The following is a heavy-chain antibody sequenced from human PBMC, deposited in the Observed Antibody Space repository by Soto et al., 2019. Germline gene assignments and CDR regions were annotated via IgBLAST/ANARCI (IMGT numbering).Heavy chain of an antibody. CDR2: TYYRSKWYN. Sequence: SQTLSLTCAISGDSVSSNSAAWNWIRQSPSRGLEWLGRTYYRSKWYNDYAVSVKSRITINPDTSKNQFSLQLNSVTPEDTAVYYCARDDGYCSGGSCPISAVIFDHWGQGTLVTVSS. CDR1: GDSVSSNSAA. CDR3: ARDDGYCSGGSCPISAVIFDH. D-gene: IGHD2-15*01. J-gene: IGHJ5*02. V-gene: IGHV6-1*01.